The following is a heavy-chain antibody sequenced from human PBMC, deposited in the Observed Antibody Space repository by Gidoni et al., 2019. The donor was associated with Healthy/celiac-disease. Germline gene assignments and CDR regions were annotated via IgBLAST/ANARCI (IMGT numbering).Heavy chain of an antibody. CDR2: INHSGST. D-gene: IGHD5-12*01. CDR1: GGAFSGYY. V-gene: IGHV4-34*01. J-gene: IGHJ4*02. Sequence: QVQLQQWGAGLLKPSETVSLTCAVYGGAFSGYYWGWIRQPPGKGREWIGEINHSGSTNDNPSLKSRVTISVDPSKNHFSLMLSSVTAADTAVYYCASYWPVRDGYNSWYFDYWGQGTLVTVSS. CDR3: ASYWPVRDGYNSWYFDY.